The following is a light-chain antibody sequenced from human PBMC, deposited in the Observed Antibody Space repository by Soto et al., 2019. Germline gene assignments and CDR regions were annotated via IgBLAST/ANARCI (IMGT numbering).Light chain of an antibody. CDR1: QSVSSSY. Sequence: EIVLTQSPGTLSLSPGERATLSCRASQSVSSSYLAWYQQKPGQAPRLLIYGASSRATGIPDRFSGSGSGKDFPLTISRLEPEDFAVYYCQQYGSSPTFGPGTKVDIK. V-gene: IGKV3-20*01. CDR2: GAS. J-gene: IGKJ3*01. CDR3: QQYGSSPT.